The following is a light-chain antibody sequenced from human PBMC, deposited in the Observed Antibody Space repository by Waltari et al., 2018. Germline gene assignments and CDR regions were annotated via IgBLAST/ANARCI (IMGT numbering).Light chain of an antibody. CDR2: DAS. CDR3: HQRSNWPIT. Sequence: EIVLIQFPATLSLSPGERATLSCRASQSVSSYLVWYQQKPGQTPRLVIYDASTRAPGIPARFSGSGSGTDFTLTISSLDPEDFAVYYCHQRSNWPITFGQGTRLEIK. J-gene: IGKJ5*01. V-gene: IGKV3-11*01. CDR1: QSVSSY.